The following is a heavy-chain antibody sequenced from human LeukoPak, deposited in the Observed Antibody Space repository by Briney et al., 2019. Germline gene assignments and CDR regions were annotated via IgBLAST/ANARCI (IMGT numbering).Heavy chain of an antibody. CDR1: GGSMSSYY. Sequence: SETLSLTCTVSGGSMSSYYWSWIRQPPGKGLEWIGYICYSGSTKYNPSLKSRVTISVDTSKNQFSLKLSSVTAADTAVYYCARGARAGYNLEPFDYWGQGTLVTVSS. V-gene: IGHV4-59*08. D-gene: IGHD5-24*01. CDR3: ARGARAGYNLEPFDY. CDR2: ICYSGST. J-gene: IGHJ4*02.